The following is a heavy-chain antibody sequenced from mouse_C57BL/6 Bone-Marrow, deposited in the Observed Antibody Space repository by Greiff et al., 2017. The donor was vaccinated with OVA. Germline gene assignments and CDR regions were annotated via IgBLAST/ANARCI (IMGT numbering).Heavy chain of an antibody. J-gene: IGHJ3*01. D-gene: IGHD2-2*01. CDR3: AREEGIYYGYDGPFAY. V-gene: IGHV1-53*01. Sequence: QVQLQQPGAELVKPGASVKLSCKASGYTFTSYWMQWVKQRPGQGLEWIGNINPSNGGTNYNEKFKSKATLTVDKSSSTAYMQLSSLTSEDSAVYYCAREEGIYYGYDGPFAYWGQGTLVTVSA. CDR2: INPSNGGT. CDR1: GYTFTSYW.